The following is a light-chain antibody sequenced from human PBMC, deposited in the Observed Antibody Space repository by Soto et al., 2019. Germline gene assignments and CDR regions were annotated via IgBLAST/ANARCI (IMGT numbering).Light chain of an antibody. V-gene: IGLV1-44*01. CDR3: ATWDDSLNGGV. Sequence: QSVLTQPPSASATPGQWVTISCSGGSSNIGSNTVNWYQQLPGTAPKLLIYSNNQRPSGVPDRFSGSKSGTSASLAISGLQSEDEADYYCATWDDSLNGGVFGGGTKLTVL. J-gene: IGLJ3*02. CDR1: SSNIGSNT. CDR2: SNN.